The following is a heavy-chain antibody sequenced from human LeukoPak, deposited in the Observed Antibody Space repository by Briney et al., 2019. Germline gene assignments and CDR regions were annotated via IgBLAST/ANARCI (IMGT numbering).Heavy chain of an antibody. D-gene: IGHD1-26*01. CDR1: GYTFTSLD. V-gene: IGHV1-8*03. Sequence: ASVKVSCKASGYTFTSLDISWVRQANGQGLEWLGWMNPKNGNTGYAQKFRGRVTITRDTSESIAYMELSGLRSDDTAVYYCARVGTDGYTGSEDYFDYWGQGSLVTVSS. CDR2: MNPKNGNT. J-gene: IGHJ4*02. CDR3: ARVGTDGYTGSEDYFDY.